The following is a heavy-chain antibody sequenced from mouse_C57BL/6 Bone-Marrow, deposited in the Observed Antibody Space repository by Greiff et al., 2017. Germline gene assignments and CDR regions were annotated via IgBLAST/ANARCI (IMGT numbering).Heavy chain of an antibody. CDR3: ARRGSNYAAY. V-gene: IGHV1-81*01. J-gene: IGHJ3*01. D-gene: IGHD2-5*01. CDR2: IYPRSGNT. Sequence: QVQLKESGAELARPGASVKLSCKASGYTFTSYGISWVKQRTGQGLEWIGEIYPRSGNTYYNEKIKGKATLTADKSSSTAYMELRSLTSEDSAVYFCARRGSNYAAYGGQGTLVTVSA. CDR1: GYTFTSYG.